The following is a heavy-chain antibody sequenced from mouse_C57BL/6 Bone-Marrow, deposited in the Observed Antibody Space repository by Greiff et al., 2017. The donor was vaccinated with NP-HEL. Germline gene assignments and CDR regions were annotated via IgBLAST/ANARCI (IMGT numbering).Heavy chain of an antibody. V-gene: IGHV1-53*01. CDR2: IYPRDGST. J-gene: IGHJ3*01. CDR1: GYTFTSYW. Sequence: QVQLQQPGTELVKPGASVKLSCKASGYTFTSYWMHWVKQRPGQGLEWIGYIYPRDGSTKYNEKFKGKATLTADKSSSTAYMQLNSLTSEDSAVYFCAGYDYDWFAYWGQGTLVTVSA. CDR3: AGYDYDWFAY. D-gene: IGHD2-4*01.